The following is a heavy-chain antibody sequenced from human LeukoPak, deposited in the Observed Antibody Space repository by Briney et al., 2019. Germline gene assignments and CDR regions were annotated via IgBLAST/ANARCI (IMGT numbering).Heavy chain of an antibody. CDR3: ARAYYYDSSGYFDY. CDR2: IYYSGST. Sequence: SETLSLTCTVSGGSISSYYWSWIRQPPGKGLEWIGYIYYSGSTNYNPSLKSRVTISVDTSKNQFSLKLSSVTAADTAVYYCARAYYYDSSGYFDYWGQGTLVTVSS. V-gene: IGHV4-59*01. J-gene: IGHJ4*02. D-gene: IGHD3-22*01. CDR1: GGSISSYY.